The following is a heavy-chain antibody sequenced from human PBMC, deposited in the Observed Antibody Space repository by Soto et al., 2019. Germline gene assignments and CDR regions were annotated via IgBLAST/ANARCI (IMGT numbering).Heavy chain of an antibody. D-gene: IGHD6-19*01. J-gene: IGHJ4*02. CDR3: AKGSSGSPKGYFDY. Sequence: EVQLLESGGGLVQPGGSLRLSCAASGFTFSSYAMSWVRQAPGKGLEWVSAISGSGGSTYYADSVKGRFTISKDNSKNTLYLQMNSLRAEDTAVYYCAKGSSGSPKGYFDYWGQGPWSPSPQ. V-gene: IGHV3-23*01. CDR2: ISGSGGST. CDR1: GFTFSSYA.